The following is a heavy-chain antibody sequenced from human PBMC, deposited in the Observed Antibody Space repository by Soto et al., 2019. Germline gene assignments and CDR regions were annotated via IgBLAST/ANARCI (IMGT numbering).Heavy chain of an antibody. CDR2: VSHDGRNT. CDR1: GFTFSDYA. D-gene: IGHD6-19*01. J-gene: IGHJ5*02. Sequence: VKLVESGGGVVQPGRSLRLSCAASGFTFSDYAMHWVRQAPGKGLEWVAVVSHDGRNTHYADSVKGRFTISRDSSTKTVPLEMYSLRAENTAVYYCAKGGLQWLVTSDVTSWGQGALLTVSS. V-gene: IGHV3-30*18. CDR3: AKGGLQWLVTSDVTS.